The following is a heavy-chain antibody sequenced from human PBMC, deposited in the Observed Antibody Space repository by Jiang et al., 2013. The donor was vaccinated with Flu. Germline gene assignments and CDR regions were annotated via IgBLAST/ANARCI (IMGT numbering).Heavy chain of an antibody. V-gene: IGHV4-4*07. CDR3: ARTASARPFDL. J-gene: IGHJ3*01. CDR2: IYPSGST. Sequence: GSGLVKPSETLSLTCSVSGDSIRTYYWGWIRQAAGKGLEWIGHIYPSGSTNYNNSLKSRVSMTLDRSKNQFSLRLNSVTAADTAVYYCARTASARPFDLWGQGTLVTVSS. D-gene: IGHD2-21*02. CDR1: GDSIRTYY.